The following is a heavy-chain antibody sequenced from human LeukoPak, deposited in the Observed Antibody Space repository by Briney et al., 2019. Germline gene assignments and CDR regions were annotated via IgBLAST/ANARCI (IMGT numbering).Heavy chain of an antibody. D-gene: IGHD5-18*01. CDR3: GKSSSSYGNDALDI. Sequence: GGSLRLSCAASGPTFDAYAMHWVRQAPGKGLEWVSVIRGGGAVAFYADSVKGRFTISRDNSRNTLYLHMNSLTADDTAVYYCGKSSSSYGNDALDIWGQGTMVTVSS. V-gene: IGHV3-23*01. CDR1: GPTFDAYA. J-gene: IGHJ3*02. CDR2: IRGGGAVA.